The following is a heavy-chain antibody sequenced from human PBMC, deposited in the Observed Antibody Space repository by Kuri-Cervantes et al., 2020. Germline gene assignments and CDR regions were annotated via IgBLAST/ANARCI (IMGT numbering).Heavy chain of an antibody. D-gene: IGHD3-10*01. J-gene: IGHJ3*02. CDR2: IYYSGST. Sequence: GSLRLSCTVSGGSISSYYWSWIRQPPGKGLEWIGSIYYSGSTYYNPSLKSRVTTSVDTSKNQFSLKLSSVTAADTAVYYCARRYYGSDAFDIWGQGTMVTVSS. V-gene: IGHV4-59*05. CDR1: GGSISSYY. CDR3: ARRYYGSDAFDI.